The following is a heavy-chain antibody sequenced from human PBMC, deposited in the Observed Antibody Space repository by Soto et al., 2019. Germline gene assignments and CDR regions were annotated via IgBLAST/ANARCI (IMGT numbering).Heavy chain of an antibody. CDR2: ISRSSSSL. V-gene: IGHV3-48*02. Sequence: EVQLVDSGGRLVQPGGSLRLSCAASGFTLSSYSMNWARQAPGKGLEWVSYISRSSSSLYYADSVKGRFTISRDNAKNSLYLQMKSLRDEDTAVYYCVRGGALKIDYWGQGTLVTVSS. CDR1: GFTLSSYS. J-gene: IGHJ4*02. CDR3: VRGGALKIDY. D-gene: IGHD3-16*01.